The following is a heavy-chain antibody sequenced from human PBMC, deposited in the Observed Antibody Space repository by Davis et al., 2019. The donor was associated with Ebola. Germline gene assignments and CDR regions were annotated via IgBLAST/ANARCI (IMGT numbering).Heavy chain of an antibody. CDR2: ISYDGSNK. Sequence: PGGSLRLSCAASGFTFSSYAMHWVRQAPGKGLESVAVISYDGSNKYYADSVKGRFTISRDNSKNTLYLQMNSLRDEDTAVYYCASSPRLFSALAYYYYGMDVWGKGTTVTVSS. V-gene: IGHV3-30-3*01. CDR3: ASSPRLFSALAYYYYGMDV. CDR1: GFTFSSYA. J-gene: IGHJ6*04. D-gene: IGHD3-22*01.